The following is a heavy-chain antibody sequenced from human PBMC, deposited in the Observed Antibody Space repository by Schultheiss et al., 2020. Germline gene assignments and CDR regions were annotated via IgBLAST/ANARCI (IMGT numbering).Heavy chain of an antibody. CDR3: ARDRTQYGDYGPDYYYYYGMDV. CDR2: IDAGNGNT. D-gene: IGHD4-17*01. V-gene: IGHV1-3*01. CDR1: GYTFSSHA. Sequence: ASVKVSCKASGYTFSSHAIHWVRQAPGQRLEWMGWIDAGNGNTKYSQKFQGRITITRDTSASTAYVELSSLRSEDTAVYYCARDRTQYGDYGPDYYYYYGMDVWGQGTTVNVSS. J-gene: IGHJ6*02.